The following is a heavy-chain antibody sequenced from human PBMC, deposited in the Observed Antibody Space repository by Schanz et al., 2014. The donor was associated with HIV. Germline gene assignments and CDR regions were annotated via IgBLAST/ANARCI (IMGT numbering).Heavy chain of an antibody. CDR2: INWRSDSI. CDR3: AKDRGVASGMVTNYYYGLDV. CDR1: GFTFDDYA. D-gene: IGHD5-18*01. Sequence: EVQLVESGGALVQPGRSLRLSCAASGFTFDDYAMHWVRQAPGKGLEWVSGINWRSDSIGYADSVQGRFANSRANAKTYRYLQMNSLRAEDTALYYCAKDRGVASGMVTNYYYGLDVWGQGATVTVSS. J-gene: IGHJ6*02. V-gene: IGHV3-9*01.